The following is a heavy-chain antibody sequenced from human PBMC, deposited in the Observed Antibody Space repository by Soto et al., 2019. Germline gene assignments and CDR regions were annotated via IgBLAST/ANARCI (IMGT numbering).Heavy chain of an antibody. Sequence: QLQLQESGSGLVKPSQTLSLTCAVSGGSISSGGYSWSWIRQPPGKGLEWIGYIYHSGSTYYNPSLXTXITISVDRSKTQFSLKLSSVTAAATAVYYCARVPGPWGQGTLVTVSS. CDR3: ARVPGP. CDR2: IYHSGST. V-gene: IGHV4-30-2*01. J-gene: IGHJ5*02. CDR1: GGSISSGGYS.